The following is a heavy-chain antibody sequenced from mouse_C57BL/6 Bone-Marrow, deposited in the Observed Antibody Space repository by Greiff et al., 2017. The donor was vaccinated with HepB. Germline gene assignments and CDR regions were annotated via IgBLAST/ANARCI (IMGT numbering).Heavy chain of an antibody. CDR1: GYTFTDYY. D-gene: IGHD2-4*01. Sequence: EVQRVESGPVLVKPGASVKMSCKASGYTFTDYYMNWVKQSHGKSLEWIGVINPYNGGTSYNQKFKGKATLTVDKSSSTAYMELNSLTSEDSAVYYCARDGYDYDGARFAYWGQGTLVTVSA. CDR3: ARDGYDYDGARFAY. CDR2: INPYNGGT. J-gene: IGHJ3*01. V-gene: IGHV1-19*01.